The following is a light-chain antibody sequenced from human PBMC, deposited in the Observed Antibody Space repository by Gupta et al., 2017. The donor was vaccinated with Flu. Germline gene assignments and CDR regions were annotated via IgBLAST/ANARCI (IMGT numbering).Light chain of an antibody. CDR3: QQYGSSPPWT. J-gene: IGKJ1*01. CDR1: QSVPGNK. V-gene: IGKV3-20*01. CDR2: AAS. Sequence: EIVLTQSPGTLSLSPGEGATLSCRASQSVPGNKLVWYQQKPGQAPRLLIYAASSRATGNPDRFSGRGSGTYFTLTISGREPEDLAVYYCQQYGSSPPWTFGQGTKVEIK.